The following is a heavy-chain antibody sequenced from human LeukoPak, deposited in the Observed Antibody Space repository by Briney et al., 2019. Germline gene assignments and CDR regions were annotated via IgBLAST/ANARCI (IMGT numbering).Heavy chain of an antibody. Sequence: ASVKVSCKASGYTFTSYYMHWVRQAPGQGLEWMGIINPSGGSISYAQKFQGRVTMTRDTSTSTVYMELSSLRSEDTAVYYCARAAYAKAAAAAGKGYFDYWGQGTLVTVSS. D-gene: IGHD6-13*01. CDR3: ARAAYAKAAAAAGKGYFDY. J-gene: IGHJ4*02. CDR1: GYTFTSYY. CDR2: INPSGGSI. V-gene: IGHV1-46*01.